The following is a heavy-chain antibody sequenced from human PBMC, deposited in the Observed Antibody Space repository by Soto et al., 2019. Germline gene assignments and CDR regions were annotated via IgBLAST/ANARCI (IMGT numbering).Heavy chain of an antibody. V-gene: IGHV1-69*06. CDR1: GGTFSSYA. CDR3: ARVRDYVWGSYRYPLDY. J-gene: IGHJ4*02. D-gene: IGHD3-16*02. Sequence: SVKVSCKASGGTFSSYAISWVRQAPGQGLEWMGGIIPIFGTANYAQKFQGRVTITADKSTSTAYMELSSLRSEDTAVYYCARVRDYVWGSYRYPLDYWGQGTLVTVSS. CDR2: IIPIFGTA.